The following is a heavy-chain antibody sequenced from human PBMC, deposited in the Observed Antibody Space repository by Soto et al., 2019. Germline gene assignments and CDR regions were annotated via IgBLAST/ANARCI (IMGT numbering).Heavy chain of an antibody. CDR2: VIPIIDRA. D-gene: IGHD1-26*01. Sequence: QVQLVQSGPEVKKPGSSVKVSCKASGGGFTTYTVSWVRQAPGQGLEWMGRVIPIIDRANYARKFQGRVTITADKSTSTAYLKLSGLTSEDTAVYLCARDAVGNTPSFDFWGQGTLVTVSS. V-gene: IGHV1-69*08. J-gene: IGHJ4*02. CDR1: GGGFTTYT. CDR3: ARDAVGNTPSFDF.